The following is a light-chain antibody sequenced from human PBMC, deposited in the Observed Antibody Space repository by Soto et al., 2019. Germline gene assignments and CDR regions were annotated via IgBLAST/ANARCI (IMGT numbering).Light chain of an antibody. CDR2: GGS. CDR3: HCHQFDRSRVYS. Sequence: EIVLTQSPVTLSLSPGERATLSCTASQSVTSTYLAWYQQKPGQSPRLIIYGGSTRASDFPYRFSGGGSGTDFTLIISRVVPDDSAVYYCHCHQFDRSRVYSFGQGTKLEI. J-gene: IGKJ2*03. CDR1: QSVTSTY. V-gene: IGKV3-20*01.